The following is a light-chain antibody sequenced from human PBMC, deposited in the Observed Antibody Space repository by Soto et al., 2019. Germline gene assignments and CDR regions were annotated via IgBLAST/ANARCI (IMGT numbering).Light chain of an antibody. CDR1: RNDVGDYNF. CDR3: SSYKGSSTYV. J-gene: IGLJ1*01. CDR2: DVI. Sequence: QSALTQPASVSGSPGQSITISCTGTRNDVGDYNFVSWYQQHPGKAPKVMIYDVIKRPSGVSNRFSGSKSGNTASLTISGLQAEDEADYYCSSYKGSSTYVFGTGTKVTVL. V-gene: IGLV2-14*03.